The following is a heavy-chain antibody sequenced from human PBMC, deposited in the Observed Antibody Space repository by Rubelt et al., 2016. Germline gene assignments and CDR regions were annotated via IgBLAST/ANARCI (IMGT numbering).Heavy chain of an antibody. Sequence: QVQLQESGPGLLKPSETLSLTCTVSGDSFSSYYWAWIRHPPGKGLQWLAYVSSGGNTFYNPSLGTRVSISVDTPKNQFFLKLQSVTAADTAVYYCARTKEFSDHSGLELWGQGAQVTVSS. CDR2: VSSGGNT. CDR1: GDSFSSYY. V-gene: IGHV4-59*01. D-gene: IGHD6-19*01. J-gene: IGHJ4*02. CDR3: ARTKEFSDHSGLEL.